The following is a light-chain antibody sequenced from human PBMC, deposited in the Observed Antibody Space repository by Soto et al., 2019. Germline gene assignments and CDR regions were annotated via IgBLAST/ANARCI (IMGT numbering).Light chain of an antibody. CDR2: DAS. V-gene: IGKV3-15*01. Sequence: EIVMTQSPATLSVSPGERATLSCRASQSVSSHLAWNQHKPGQAPRLLIYDASTRATDVPDRFTGSGSATEFTLTISSLQSEDFAVYYCQQYNNWSLTWTVGLGTKVEIK. CDR1: QSVSSH. CDR3: QQYNNWSLTWT. J-gene: IGKJ1*01.